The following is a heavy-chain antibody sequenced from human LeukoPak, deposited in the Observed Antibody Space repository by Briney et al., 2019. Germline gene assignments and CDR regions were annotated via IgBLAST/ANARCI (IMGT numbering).Heavy chain of an antibody. Sequence: PGGSLRLSCAASGFTFSTYWMHWVRQAPGKGLVWVSRISSDGSSASYADSVTGRFTISRDNAKNTLYLQMNSLRAEDTAVYYCAKPLVKNDMDALGQGTTVTVSS. CDR2: ISSDGSSA. J-gene: IGHJ6*02. V-gene: IGHV3-74*01. CDR3: AKPLVKNDMDA. CDR1: GFTFSTYW. D-gene: IGHD1-1*01.